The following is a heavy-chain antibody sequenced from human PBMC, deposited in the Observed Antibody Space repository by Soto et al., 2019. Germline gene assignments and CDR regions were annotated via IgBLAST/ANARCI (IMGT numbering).Heavy chain of an antibody. CDR1: GDSISSYY. D-gene: IGHD2-2*01. J-gene: IGHJ6*02. V-gene: IGHV4-59*01. CDR3: ARALGYCSSTSCFGAVGMDV. CDR2: IYYSGST. Sequence: SGTLSLTCTVSGDSISSYYWSWIRQPPGKRLEWNGYIYYSGSTNYNPSLKSRVTISVDTSKNQFSLKLSSVTAADTAVYHCARALGYCSSTSCFGAVGMDVWGQGTTVTVSS.